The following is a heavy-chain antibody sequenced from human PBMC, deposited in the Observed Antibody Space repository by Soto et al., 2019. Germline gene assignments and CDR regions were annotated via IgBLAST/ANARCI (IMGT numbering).Heavy chain of an antibody. CDR3: ARQTTFSSSWYDY. CDR1: GGSIMNYY. J-gene: IGHJ4*02. D-gene: IGHD6-13*01. V-gene: IGHV4-4*07. CDR2: IYSSGTT. Sequence: SETLYLTCTVSGGSIMNYYWTWIRQPAGKGLEWIGRIYSSGTTNYNSSLKSRLTMSVDTSKNQFSLKLTSVTAADTAVYYCARQTTFSSSWYDYWGQGSLVTVSS.